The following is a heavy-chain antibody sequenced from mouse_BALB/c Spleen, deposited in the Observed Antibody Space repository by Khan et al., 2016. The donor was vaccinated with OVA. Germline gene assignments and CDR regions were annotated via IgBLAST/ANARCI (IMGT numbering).Heavy chain of an antibody. V-gene: IGHV14-3*02. CDR1: GFNIKDTY. Sequence: VRLQQSGAELVKPGASVKLSCTASGFNIKDTYMHWVKQRPEQGLEWIGRIAPANGNTKYDPKFHGKATIKADTSSNTAYLQLSSLTSEDTSLYYSAHPSYDPRNFDVWGPGTTVTFSS. CDR3: AHPSYDPRNFDV. D-gene: IGHD2-3*01. J-gene: IGHJ1*01. CDR2: IAPANGNT.